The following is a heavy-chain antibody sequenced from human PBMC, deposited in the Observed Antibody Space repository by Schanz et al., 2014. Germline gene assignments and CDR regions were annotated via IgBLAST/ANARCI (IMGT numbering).Heavy chain of an antibody. CDR1: GDSIANHF. CDR2: LHTSGGI. CDR3: ARMSAAGRFDD. J-gene: IGHJ4*02. V-gene: IGHV4-4*07. D-gene: IGHD6-13*01. Sequence: QVQLQESGPGLVKPSKTLSLTCKVSGDSIANHFWSWVRQIAGRRLEWIGRLHTSGGIDYSRPLKSRLTISINPPRNELSLTLRSVTAADTAVYYCARMSAAGRFDDWGQGLLVTVSS.